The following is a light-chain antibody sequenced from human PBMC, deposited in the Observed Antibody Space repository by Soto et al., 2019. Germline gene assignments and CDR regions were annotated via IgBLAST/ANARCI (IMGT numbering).Light chain of an antibody. CDR3: QQANSFPLT. Sequence: DIQMTQSPSSVSASVGDRVTITCRASQGISSWLAWYQHKPGKAPKLLIYEASSLQSGAPSRFSGSGSGTDFTLTISSLQPEDFATYYCQQANSFPLTFGGGTKVEIK. V-gene: IGKV1D-12*01. CDR2: EAS. J-gene: IGKJ4*01. CDR1: QGISSW.